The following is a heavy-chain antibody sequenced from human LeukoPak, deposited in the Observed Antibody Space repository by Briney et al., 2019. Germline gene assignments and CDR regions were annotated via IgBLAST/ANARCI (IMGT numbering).Heavy chain of an antibody. CDR1: GYIFIGYY. J-gene: IGHJ6*02. Sequence: ASVKVSCKASGYIFIGYYIIWVRQAPGQGLEWMGWINPNNGGIKYAQKFQGRVTMTRDTSISTAYMELSRLRSDDTAVYYCAGDIVGDYYGMDVWGQGTTVTVSS. V-gene: IGHV1-2*02. CDR3: AGDIVGDYYGMDV. D-gene: IGHD2-15*01. CDR2: INPNNGGI.